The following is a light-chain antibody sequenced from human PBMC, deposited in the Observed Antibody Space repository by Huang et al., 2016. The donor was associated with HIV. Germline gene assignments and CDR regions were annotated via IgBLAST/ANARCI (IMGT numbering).Light chain of an antibody. V-gene: IGKV3-15*01. CDR3: QQYNNWPPLLT. CDR1: QSINSN. Sequence: EIVLTQSPATLSLSPGARAALSCRATQSINSNLAWYQQKPGQSPRLLIYGASTRANGIPARFRGSGSGTEFTLTISSLQSEDFAVYYCQQYNNWPPLLTFGGGTKVEIK. J-gene: IGKJ4*01. CDR2: GAS.